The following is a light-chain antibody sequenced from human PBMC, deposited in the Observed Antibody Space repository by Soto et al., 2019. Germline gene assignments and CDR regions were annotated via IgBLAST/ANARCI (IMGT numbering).Light chain of an antibody. V-gene: IGLV2-14*01. CDR3: TSFTSSTTS. Sequence: QSALTQPASVSGSPGQSITIACTGTNRDVGSYNLVSWYQQRPGEAPKLIISEVRNRPSGISYRFSGSKSGNTASLTISGLQAEDEADYYCTSFTSSTTSFGGGTKLTVL. CDR1: NRDVGSYNL. J-gene: IGLJ2*01. CDR2: EVR.